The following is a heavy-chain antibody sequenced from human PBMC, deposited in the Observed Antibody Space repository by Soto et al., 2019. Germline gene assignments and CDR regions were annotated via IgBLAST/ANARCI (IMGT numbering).Heavy chain of an antibody. J-gene: IGHJ4*02. V-gene: IGHV1-18*01. Sequence: ASVKVSCKASGYTFTSYGISWVRQAPGQGLEWMGWISAYNGNTNYAQKLQGRVTMTTDTSTSTAYMELRSLRSDDTAVYYCARVTPRVDIVATRYLGYWGQGTLVTVSS. CDR2: ISAYNGNT. D-gene: IGHD5-12*01. CDR3: ARVTPRVDIVATRYLGY. CDR1: GYTFTSYG.